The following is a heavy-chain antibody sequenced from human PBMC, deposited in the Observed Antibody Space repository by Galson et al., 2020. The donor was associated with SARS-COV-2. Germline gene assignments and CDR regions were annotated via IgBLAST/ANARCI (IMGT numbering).Heavy chain of an antibody. CDR3: ARDLGFYGMDV. CDR2: ISYDGSNK. J-gene: IGHJ6*02. V-gene: IGHV3-30*04. Sequence: GGSLRLSCAASGFTFSSYAMHWVRQAPGKGLEWVAVISYDGSNKYYADSVKGRFTISRDNSKNTLYLQMNSLRAEDTAVYYCARDLGFYGMDVWGQGTTVTVSS. CDR1: GFTFSSYA.